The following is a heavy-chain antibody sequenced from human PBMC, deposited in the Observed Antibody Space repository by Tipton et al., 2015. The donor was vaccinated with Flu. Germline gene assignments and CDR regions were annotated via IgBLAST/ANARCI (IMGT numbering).Heavy chain of an antibody. V-gene: IGHV6-1*01. CDR3: ARGKGTGYYYGMDV. J-gene: IGHJ6*02. CDR1: GDSVSSNSAA. D-gene: IGHD1-1*01. CDR2: TYYRSKWYN. Sequence: LVQSSQTLSLTCAISGDSVSSNSAAWNWIRQSPSRGLEWLGRTYYRSKWYNDYAVSVKSRITINPDTSKNQFSLQLNSVTPEDTAVYYCARGKGTGYYYGMDVWGQGTAVTVSS.